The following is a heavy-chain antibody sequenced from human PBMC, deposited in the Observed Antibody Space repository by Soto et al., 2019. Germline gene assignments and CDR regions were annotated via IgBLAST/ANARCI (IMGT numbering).Heavy chain of an antibody. V-gene: IGHV1-46*01. Sequence: QVQLVQSGAEVKKPGASVEVSCKASGYTFTTYYIHWVRHAPGQGLEWMGVINPGGVSTKYAQKFQDRVTMARDTSTSTVYMDLSSLRSEGTAVYFCARGGNGDNVGYWYFDLWGRGTQVTVS. CDR2: INPGGVST. J-gene: IGHJ2*01. D-gene: IGHD4-17*01. CDR1: GYTFTTYY. CDR3: ARGGNGDNVGYWYFDL.